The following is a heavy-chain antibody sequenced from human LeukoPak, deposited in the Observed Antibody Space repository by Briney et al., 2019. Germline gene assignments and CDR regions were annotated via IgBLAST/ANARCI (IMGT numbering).Heavy chain of an antibody. CDR1: GGSISSSSYY. Sequence: PSETLSLTCTVSGGSISSSSYYWGWIRQPPGKGLEWIGSIYYSGSTYYNPSLKSRVTISVDTSKNQFSLKLSPVTAADTAVYYCARRFVYDFWSGYHFDYWGQGTLVTVSS. J-gene: IGHJ4*02. CDR3: ARRFVYDFWSGYHFDY. D-gene: IGHD3-3*01. CDR2: IYYSGST. V-gene: IGHV4-39*01.